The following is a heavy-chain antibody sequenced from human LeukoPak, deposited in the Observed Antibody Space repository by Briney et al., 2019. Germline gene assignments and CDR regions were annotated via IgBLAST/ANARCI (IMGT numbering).Heavy chain of an antibody. CDR2: MNPNSGNT. Sequence: GSVKVSCKASGYTFTSYDINWARQATGQGLEWMGWMNPNSGNTGYAQKFQGRVTITRNTSISTAYMELSSLRSEDTAVYYCARSSCYYDSSGPGNWFDPWGQGTLVTVSS. D-gene: IGHD3-22*01. V-gene: IGHV1-8*03. J-gene: IGHJ5*02. CDR3: ARSSCYYDSSGPGNWFDP. CDR1: GYTFTSYD.